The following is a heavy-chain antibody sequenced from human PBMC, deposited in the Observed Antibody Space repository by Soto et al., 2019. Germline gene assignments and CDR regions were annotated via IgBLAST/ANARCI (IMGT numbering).Heavy chain of an antibody. Sequence: SETLSLTCTVSGGSISSYYWSWIRQPPGKGLEWIGYIYYSGSTNYNPSLKSRVTISVDASKNQFSLKLSSVTAADTAVYYCARRYGYAFDIWGQGTMVTVSS. CDR3: ARRYGYAFDI. CDR1: GGSISSYY. CDR2: IYYSGST. V-gene: IGHV4-59*01. J-gene: IGHJ3*02. D-gene: IGHD4-17*01.